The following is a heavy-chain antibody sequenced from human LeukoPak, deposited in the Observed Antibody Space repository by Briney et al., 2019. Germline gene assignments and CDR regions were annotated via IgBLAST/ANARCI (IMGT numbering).Heavy chain of an antibody. CDR3: ARAPDYYDSSDY. D-gene: IGHD3-22*01. CDR1: GYTFTSYY. Sequence: ASVTVSCKASGYTFTSYYMHWVRQAPGQGLEWMGIISPSGTSTSYAQKFQGRVAMTRDMSTSTVYMELSSLRSEDTAVYYCARAPDYYDSSDYWGQGTLVTVSS. V-gene: IGHV1-46*01. CDR2: ISPSGTST. J-gene: IGHJ4*02.